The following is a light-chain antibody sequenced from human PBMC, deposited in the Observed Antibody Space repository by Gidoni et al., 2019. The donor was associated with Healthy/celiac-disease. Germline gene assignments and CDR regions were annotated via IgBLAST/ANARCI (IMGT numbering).Light chain of an antibody. Sequence: QSVLTPPPSVSGAPGQRVTSSCTGRSPNIGAGYDVHWYQQLPGTAPKLLIYGNSNRPAGVPDRFSGSKSGTSASLAITGLQAEDEADYYCQSYDSSLYVFGTGTKVTVL. CDR1: SPNIGAGYD. V-gene: IGLV1-40*01. CDR3: QSYDSSLYV. CDR2: GNS. J-gene: IGLJ1*01.